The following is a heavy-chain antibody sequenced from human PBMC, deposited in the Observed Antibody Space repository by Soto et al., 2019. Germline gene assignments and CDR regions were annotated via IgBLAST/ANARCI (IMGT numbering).Heavy chain of an antibody. Sequence: EVQLVESGGGLVQPGGSLRLSCAASGFSFSTYWMHWVRQAPGKGLVWVSRIDERGTSPNYADTVRGRFTISRDNDKNILFVEMNSPRAEDTAVYYGAKEGCTSGSCHYPYYHMDVWGKGTTITVSS. CDR3: AKEGCTSGSCHYPYYHMDV. V-gene: IGHV3-74*01. CDR2: IDERGTSP. J-gene: IGHJ6*03. D-gene: IGHD2-15*01. CDR1: GFSFSTYW.